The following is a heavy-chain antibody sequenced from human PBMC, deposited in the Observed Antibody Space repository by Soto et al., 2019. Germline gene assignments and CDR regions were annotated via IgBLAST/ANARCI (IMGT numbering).Heavy chain of an antibody. Sequence: QVQLVQSGAEVKKPGSSVNVSCKASGGTFSSYAISWVRQAPGQGLEWMGGIIPIFGTANYAQKFQGRVTITADKSTSTAYMELSSLRSEDTAVYYCARSVRVVRGVHYYYYGMDVWGQGTTVTVSS. V-gene: IGHV1-69*06. CDR2: IIPIFGTA. J-gene: IGHJ6*02. D-gene: IGHD3-10*01. CDR3: ARSVRVVRGVHYYYYGMDV. CDR1: GGTFSSYA.